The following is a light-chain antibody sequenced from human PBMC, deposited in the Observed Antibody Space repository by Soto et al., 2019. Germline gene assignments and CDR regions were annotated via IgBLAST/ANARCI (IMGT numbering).Light chain of an antibody. CDR1: SSYVCAYNY. V-gene: IGLV2-14*01. CDR2: AVT. J-gene: IGLJ1*01. CDR3: NSSTTHSTHV. Sequence: QSALAQPASMSGSPGQTSTISCTGTSSYVCAYNYVSWYQHHPGKAPKVIIYAVTNRPSGVSNRFSGSKSGNTASLTISGLQPEDEADYYCNSSTTHSTHVFGTGTKVTVL.